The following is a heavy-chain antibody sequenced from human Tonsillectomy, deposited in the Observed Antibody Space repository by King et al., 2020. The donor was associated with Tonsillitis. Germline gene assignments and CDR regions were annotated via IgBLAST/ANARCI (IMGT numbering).Heavy chain of an antibody. CDR3: ARAYFDKSGYYLGL. CDR2: TNDDGSGT. D-gene: IGHD3-22*01. V-gene: IGHV3-74*01. CDR1: MLTFINYW. Sequence: VQLVESGGGLVQPGGSLRLSCTGSMLTFINYWMHWVRQAPGKGLVWVSRTNDDGSGTTYADSVQGRFTTSRDNAKNTLYLQMNSLRAEDTAIYYCARAYFDKSGYYLGLWGQGTMVTVSS. J-gene: IGHJ3*01.